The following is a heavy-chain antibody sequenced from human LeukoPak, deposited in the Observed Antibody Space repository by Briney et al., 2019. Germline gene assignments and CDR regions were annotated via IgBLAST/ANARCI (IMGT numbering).Heavy chain of an antibody. Sequence: SGGSLRLSCAASGLTFNTFGMHWVRQAPGKGLEWGAVISYDGSDKDYADSVKGRFTISRDDSKNTLYLQMNSLRAEDTAVYYCAKEGCGGDCYTLAFDIWGQGTMVTVSS. CDR1: GLTFNTFG. D-gene: IGHD2-21*02. V-gene: IGHV3-30*18. CDR2: ISYDGSDK. J-gene: IGHJ3*02. CDR3: AKEGCGGDCYTLAFDI.